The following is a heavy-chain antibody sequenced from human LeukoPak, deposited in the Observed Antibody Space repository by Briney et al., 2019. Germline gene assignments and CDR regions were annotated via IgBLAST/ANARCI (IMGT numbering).Heavy chain of an antibody. V-gene: IGHV3-66*01. Sequence: ETLSLTCTVSGYSISSGYYWGWIRQPPGKGLEWVSVIYSGGSTYYADSVKGRFTISRDNSKNTLYLQMNSLRAEDTAVYYCARDKGNSGSYYEFSYWGQGTLVTVSS. CDR3: ARDKGNSGSYYEFSY. D-gene: IGHD1-26*01. CDR1: GYSISSGYY. J-gene: IGHJ4*02. CDR2: IYSGGST.